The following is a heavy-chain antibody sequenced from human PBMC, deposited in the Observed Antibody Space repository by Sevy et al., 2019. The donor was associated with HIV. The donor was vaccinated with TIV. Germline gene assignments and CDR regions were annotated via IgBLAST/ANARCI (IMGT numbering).Heavy chain of an antibody. CDR3: AREDSGYEY. CDR2: ISASGGSI. V-gene: IGHV3-23*01. CDR1: GFIFNSYP. Sequence: GGSLRLSCAASGFIFNSYPISWVRQAPGKGLEWVSSISASGGSIYDADSVKGRFTISRDNSKKTVDLQMNSLRAGDMAGYYCAREDSGYEYWGQGTLVTVSS. J-gene: IGHJ4*02. D-gene: IGHD5-12*01.